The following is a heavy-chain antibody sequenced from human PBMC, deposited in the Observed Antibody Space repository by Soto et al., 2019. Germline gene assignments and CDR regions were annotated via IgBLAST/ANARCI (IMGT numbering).Heavy chain of an antibody. Sequence: QVQLQESGPGLVKPSQALALTCTVSGGSISSGTYYWSWIRQHPGKGLEWIGYISGSGSTYYSPSLKSRVLTSLDTSENQFSLRLTSVTAANTAVYYWARDQGYTYGYSFDFWGQGALVTVSS. D-gene: IGHD5-18*01. CDR3: ARDQGYTYGYSFDF. CDR1: GGSISSGTYY. CDR2: ISGSGST. V-gene: IGHV4-31*03. J-gene: IGHJ4*02.